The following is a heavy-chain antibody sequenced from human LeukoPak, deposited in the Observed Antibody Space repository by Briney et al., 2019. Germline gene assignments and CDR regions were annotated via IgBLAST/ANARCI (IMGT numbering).Heavy chain of an antibody. V-gene: IGHV3-74*01. D-gene: IGHD2/OR15-2a*01. Sequence: GGSLRLSCAASGFTFSTYWMHWVRHPPGKGLVWVSRINRDGTITHYADSVKGRFTISRDNAKNTMYLQMNSLTAEDTAVYFCARDFDSTSNLWGQGTLVTVSS. CDR2: INRDGTIT. J-gene: IGHJ4*02. CDR3: ARDFDSTSNL. CDR1: GFTFSTYW.